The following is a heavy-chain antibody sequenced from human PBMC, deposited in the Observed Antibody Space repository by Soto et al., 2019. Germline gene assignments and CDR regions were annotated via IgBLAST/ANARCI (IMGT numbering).Heavy chain of an antibody. CDR1: GYSVTSGSYY. D-gene: IGHD1-26*01. V-gene: IGHV4-61*03. CDR2: ISYTGRT. J-gene: IGHJ6*01. Sequence: PSLTCIVSGYSVTSGSYYWTWLLQPPGKGLEWIGYISYTGRTKYNPSLHSRVTISVDTSKNDFSLHLTSVAAADPAVYFFAIELGLLPYYVTHV. CDR3: AIELGLLPYYVTHV.